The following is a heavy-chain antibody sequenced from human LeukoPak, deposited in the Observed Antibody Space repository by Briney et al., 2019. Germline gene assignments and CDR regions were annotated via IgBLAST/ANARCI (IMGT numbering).Heavy chain of an antibody. CDR1: GYTFTGYY. CDR3: ASSPSYYDFWGYYYYYGMDV. D-gene: IGHD3-3*01. Sequence: ASVKVSCKASGYTFTGYYMHWVRQAPGQGLEWMGWINPNSGGTNYAQKFQGRVTMTRDTSISTAYMELSSLRSEDTAVYYCASSPSYYDFWGYYYYYGMDVWGQGTKVTVSS. J-gene: IGHJ6*02. V-gene: IGHV1-2*02. CDR2: INPNSGGT.